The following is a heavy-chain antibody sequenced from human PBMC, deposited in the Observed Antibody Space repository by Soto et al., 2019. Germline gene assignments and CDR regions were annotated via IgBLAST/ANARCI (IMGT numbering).Heavy chain of an antibody. CDR3: ARDIQSVGPRANDAFDV. J-gene: IGHJ3*01. Sequence: QVQLVQSGAELKKPGASVNISCTASGFTFSDNIINWVRQVPGQGLARMGWLNPDTGNTRYSETFQGRVTISRHPSASIAYLELSGLENEDTALYFCARDIQSVGPRANDAFDVWGQGTMITVSS. CDR2: LNPDTGNT. CDR1: GFTFSDNI. V-gene: IGHV1-3*01.